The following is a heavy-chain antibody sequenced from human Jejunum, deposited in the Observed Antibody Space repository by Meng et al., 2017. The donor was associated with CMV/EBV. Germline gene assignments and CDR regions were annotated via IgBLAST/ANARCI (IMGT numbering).Heavy chain of an antibody. Sequence: LLVESGGCLFQPGVSLRLACAASGFTFKSDWMDWVRQVPGKGLVWVSRINGDGTSTAYADSVKGRFTVSRDNAKNTLYLQMNSLRAEDTAVYYCTRDFGGLSLWGQGTLVTVSS. CDR2: INGDGTST. CDR1: GFTFKSDW. V-gene: IGHV3-74*01. D-gene: IGHD3-10*01. CDR3: TRDFGGLSL. J-gene: IGHJ4*02.